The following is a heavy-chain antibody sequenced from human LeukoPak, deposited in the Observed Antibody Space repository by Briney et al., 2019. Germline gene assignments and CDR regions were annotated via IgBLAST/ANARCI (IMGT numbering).Heavy chain of an antibody. Sequence: GGSLRLSCTASGFTFGDYAMTWVRQAPGKGLEWVSAISGSGGSTYYADSVKGRFTISRDNSKNTLYLQMNSLRAEDTAVYYCAKVRSQQRNWALDIWGQGTMVTVSS. V-gene: IGHV3-23*01. D-gene: IGHD6-13*01. CDR1: GFTFGDYA. CDR3: AKVRSQQRNWALDI. CDR2: ISGSGGST. J-gene: IGHJ3*02.